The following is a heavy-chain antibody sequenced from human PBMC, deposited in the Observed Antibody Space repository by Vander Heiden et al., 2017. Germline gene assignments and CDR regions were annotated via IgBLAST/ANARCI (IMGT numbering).Heavy chain of an antibody. CDR3: ARSYYDSSGYYFDAATFDY. J-gene: IGHJ4*02. Sequence: QVQLVQSGAEVKKPGASVEVSCKASGYTFTSYYMHWVRQAPGQGLEWMGIINPSGGSTSYAQKFQGRVTMTRDTSTSTVYMELSSLRSEDTAVYYCARSYYDSSGYYFDAATFDYWGQGTLVTVSS. D-gene: IGHD3-22*01. CDR2: INPSGGST. V-gene: IGHV1-46*01. CDR1: GYTFTSYY.